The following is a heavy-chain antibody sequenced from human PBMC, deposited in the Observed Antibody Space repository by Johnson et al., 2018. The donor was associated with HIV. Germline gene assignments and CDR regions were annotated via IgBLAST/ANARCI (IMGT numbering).Heavy chain of an antibody. CDR3: AREGGGPMGDAFDI. CDR1: GFTVSSNY. D-gene: IGHD2-8*01. Sequence: VQLVESGGGLVQPGGSLRLSCAASGFTVSSNYMSWVRQAPGKGLEWVSIVYSGGNTYYTDSVKGRFTISRDNSKNTLYLQMNSLRAEDTAVYYCAREGGGPMGDAFDIWGQGTMVTVSS. CDR2: VYSGGNT. J-gene: IGHJ3*02. V-gene: IGHV3-66*01.